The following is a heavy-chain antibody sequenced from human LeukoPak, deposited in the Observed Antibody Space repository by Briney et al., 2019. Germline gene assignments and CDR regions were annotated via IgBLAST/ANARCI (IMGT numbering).Heavy chain of an antibody. D-gene: IGHD6-6*01. Sequence: IPGGSLRLSCAASGFSFSDYYMSWIRQAPGKGLEWVSYISSSGDTMFYSDSVKGRFTISRDNGKKSLFLEINSLRAEDAAIYYCAREAKVGSSLYFDYWGQGTLVTVSS. V-gene: IGHV3-11*04. J-gene: IGHJ4*02. CDR2: ISSSGDTM. CDR3: AREAKVGSSLYFDY. CDR1: GFSFSDYY.